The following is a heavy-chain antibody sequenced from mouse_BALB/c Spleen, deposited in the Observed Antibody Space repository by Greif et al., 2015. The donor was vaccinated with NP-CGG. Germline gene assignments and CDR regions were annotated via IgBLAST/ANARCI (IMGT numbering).Heavy chain of an antibody. CDR3: ARRGAPRAAAWFAY. J-gene: IGHJ3*01. Sequence: VKLMESGPELVKPGASVRISCKASGYTFTSYHIHWMKQRPGQGLEWIGWIYPGNINSNYNENFNGRVTLTADKSSSTAYMQLSSLTSEDSAVYFCARRGAPRAAAWFAYWGQGTLVTVSA. CDR1: GYTFTSYH. D-gene: IGHD3-1*01. CDR2: IYPGNINS. V-gene: IGHV1S56*01.